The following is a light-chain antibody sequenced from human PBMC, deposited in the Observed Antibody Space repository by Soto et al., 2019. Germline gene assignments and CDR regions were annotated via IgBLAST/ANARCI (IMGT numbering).Light chain of an antibody. CDR2: GAS. V-gene: IGKV3-20*01. Sequence: ESMLTQSPGTLSLSPGERATLSCRARQSVSGNYIAWYQQRPGQAPRLLILGASSRATGIPDRFSGSGSGTDFTLTISRLEPEDFAVYYCQQYGTPLFTFGPGTKVDIK. J-gene: IGKJ3*01. CDR3: QQYGTPLFT. CDR1: QSVSGNY.